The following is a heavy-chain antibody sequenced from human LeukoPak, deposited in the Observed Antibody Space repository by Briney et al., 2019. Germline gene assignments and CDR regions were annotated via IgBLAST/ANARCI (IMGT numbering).Heavy chain of an antibody. CDR2: IRYDGSNK. CDR1: GFTFSSHW. D-gene: IGHD6-13*01. CDR3: AKDSSYSSRGDY. Sequence: PGGSLRLSCAASGFTFSSHWMHWVRQAPGRGLEWVAFIRYDGSNKYYADSVKGRFTISRDNSKNTLYLQMNSLRAEDTAVYYCAKDSSYSSRGDYWGQGTLVTVSS. J-gene: IGHJ4*02. V-gene: IGHV3-30*02.